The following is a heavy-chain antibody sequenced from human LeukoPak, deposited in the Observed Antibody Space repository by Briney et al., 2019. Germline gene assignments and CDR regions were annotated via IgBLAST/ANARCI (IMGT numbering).Heavy chain of an antibody. CDR2: IEDDGGEK. CDR1: GFTYSNYW. D-gene: IGHD3-10*01. J-gene: IGHJ6*02. V-gene: IGHV3-7*01. CDR3: ASQGGLLWFGELSGGMDV. Sequence: QPGGSLRLSCAASGFTYSNYWMSWVRQAPGKGLEWVANIEDDGGEKYYVDSVKGRFSISRDNARNSLYLHMNSLRLEDTAVYYCASQGGLLWFGELSGGMDVWGQGTTVTVSS.